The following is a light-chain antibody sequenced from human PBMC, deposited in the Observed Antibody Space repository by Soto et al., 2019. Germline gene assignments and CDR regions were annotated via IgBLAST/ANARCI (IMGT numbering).Light chain of an antibody. CDR3: QTWSTDIQV. CDR1: SGHNSYA. J-gene: IGLJ3*02. V-gene: IGLV4-69*01. Sequence: QSVLTQSPSASASLGASVKLTCTLSSGHNSYAIAWHQQQPEKGPRYLMKVNSDGSHSKGDGIPDRFSGSSSGAERYLTISSLQSEDEADYYCQTWSTDIQVFGGGTKVTVL. CDR2: VNSDGSH.